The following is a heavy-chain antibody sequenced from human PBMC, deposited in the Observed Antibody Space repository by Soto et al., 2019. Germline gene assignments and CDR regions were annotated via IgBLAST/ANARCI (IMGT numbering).Heavy chain of an antibody. CDR3: ARDEGYCSGGSCYFAVDY. J-gene: IGHJ4*02. Sequence: QVQLVQSGAEVKKPGSSVKVSCKASGGTFSSYTISWVRPAPGQGLEWMGRIIPILGIANYAQKFQGRVTITADKSTSTAYMELSSLRSEDTAVYYCARDEGYCSGGSCYFAVDYWGQGTLVTVSS. CDR1: GGTFSSYT. D-gene: IGHD2-15*01. CDR2: IIPILGIA. V-gene: IGHV1-69*08.